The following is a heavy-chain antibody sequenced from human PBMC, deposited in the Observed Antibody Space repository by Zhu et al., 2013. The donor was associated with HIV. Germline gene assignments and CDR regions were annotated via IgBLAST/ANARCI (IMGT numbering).Heavy chain of an antibody. CDR3: AKGRTVAVGSYFEK. CDR1: GFTFNNYT. CDR2: ISGSGQNT. V-gene: IGHV3-23*01. Sequence: EVQLLDSGGHLVQPGGSLRLSCAASGFTFNNYTMGWVRQAPGKGLEWVSSISGSGQNTYYADSVKGRFTISRDNAKNTLYLQMNSLRVDDTAVYFCAKGRTVAVGSYFEKWGQGTLVTVSS. J-gene: IGHJ4*02. D-gene: IGHD6-19*01.